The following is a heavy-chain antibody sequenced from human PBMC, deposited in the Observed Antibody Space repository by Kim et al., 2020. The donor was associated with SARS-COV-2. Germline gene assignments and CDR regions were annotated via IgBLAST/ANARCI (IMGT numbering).Heavy chain of an antibody. J-gene: IGHJ4*02. Sequence: CPSFQGQVTISADKSIRTAYLQWSSLKASDTAMYYCARGGFGWYFDCLDYWGQGTLVTVSS. V-gene: IGHV5-51*01. D-gene: IGHD3-9*01. CDR3: ARGGFGWYFDCLDY.